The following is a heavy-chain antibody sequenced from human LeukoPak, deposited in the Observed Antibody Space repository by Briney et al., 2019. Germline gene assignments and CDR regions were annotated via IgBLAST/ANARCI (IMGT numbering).Heavy chain of an antibody. J-gene: IGHJ4*02. CDR3: ARGATYYYDSSDY. V-gene: IGHV3-30*03. Sequence: GGSLRLSCAATGFTFSSYGMHWVRQAPGKGLEWVAVISYDGSNKYYADSVKGRLTISRDNSKNTLYLQMNSLRAEDTAVYYCARGATYYYDSSDYWGQGTLVTVSS. CDR2: ISYDGSNK. CDR1: GFTFSSYG. D-gene: IGHD3-22*01.